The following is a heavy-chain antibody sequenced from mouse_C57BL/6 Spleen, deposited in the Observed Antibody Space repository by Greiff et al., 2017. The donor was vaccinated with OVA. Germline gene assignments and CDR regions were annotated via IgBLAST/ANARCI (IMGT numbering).Heavy chain of an antibody. CDR2: FHPYNDDT. Sequence: VQRVESGAELVKPGASVKMSCKASGYTFTTYPIEWMKQNHGKSLEWIGNFHPYNDDTKYNEKFKGKATLTVEKSSSTVYLELSRLTSDDSAVYYCARRYDYDGAMDYWGQGTSVTVSS. CDR3: ARRYDYDGAMDY. CDR1: GYTFTTYP. V-gene: IGHV1-47*01. D-gene: IGHD2-4*01. J-gene: IGHJ4*01.